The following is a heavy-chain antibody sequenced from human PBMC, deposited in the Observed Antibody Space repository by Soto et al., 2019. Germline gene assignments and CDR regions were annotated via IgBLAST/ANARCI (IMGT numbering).Heavy chain of an antibody. V-gene: IGHV3-7*03. CDR3: AITTSTVSYWFDP. CDR2: IKEDGTEQ. D-gene: IGHD4-4*01. Sequence: EIQLMQSGGGLARPGGSLRLSCAASGFSFSGYWMSWVRQAPGKGPEWVANIKEDGTEQHYVDSAKGRFTISRDNSENSLFLQMNNLRAEDAAIYYCAITTSTVSYWFDPWGTGTQVTVSS. J-gene: IGHJ5*02. CDR1: GFSFSGYW.